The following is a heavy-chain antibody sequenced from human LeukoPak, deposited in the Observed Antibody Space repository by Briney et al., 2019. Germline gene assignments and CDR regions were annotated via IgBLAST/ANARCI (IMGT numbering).Heavy chain of an antibody. CDR1: GYTFTGYY. V-gene: IGHV1-2*06. J-gene: IGHJ6*03. D-gene: IGHD5-18*01. CDR2: INPNSGGT. Sequence: ASVKVSCKASGYTFTGYYMHWVRQAPGQGLEWMGRINPNSGGTNYAQKFQGRVTMTRDTSISTAYMELSRLRSDDTAVYYCARGPDVDTAMVIWWPSYYYYMDVWGKGTTVTVSS. CDR3: ARGPDVDTAMVIWWPSYYYYMDV.